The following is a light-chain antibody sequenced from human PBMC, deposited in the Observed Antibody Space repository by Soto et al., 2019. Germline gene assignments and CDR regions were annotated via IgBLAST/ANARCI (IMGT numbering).Light chain of an antibody. Sequence: DIQMTQSPSSLSTSVGDRVTIACRASQSVSSYLNWYQQKPGKAPKLLSYAASSLQSGVPSRFSGSGSGTDFTLTISSLQPGDFATYYCQQSYSTLITFGQGTRLEIK. V-gene: IGKV1-39*01. CDR1: QSVSSY. CDR2: AAS. J-gene: IGKJ5*01. CDR3: QQSYSTLIT.